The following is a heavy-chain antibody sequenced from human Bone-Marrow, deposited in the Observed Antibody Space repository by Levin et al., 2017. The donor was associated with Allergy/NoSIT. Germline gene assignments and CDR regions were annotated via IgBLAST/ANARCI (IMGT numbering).Heavy chain of an antibody. V-gene: IGHV2-5*02. Sequence: SGPTLVKPTQTLTLTCTFSGFSLSTSGVGVDWIRQSPGKALEWLALIYWDDDKRYSPSLKTRLTITKDIPQNLVVPKMTNMAPMDTATYYCARRSGSHLPTWSWLDPWGQGILVTVSS. J-gene: IGHJ5*02. CDR2: IYWDDDK. D-gene: IGHD1-26*01. CDR3: ARRSGSHLPTWSWLDP. CDR1: GFSLSTSGVG.